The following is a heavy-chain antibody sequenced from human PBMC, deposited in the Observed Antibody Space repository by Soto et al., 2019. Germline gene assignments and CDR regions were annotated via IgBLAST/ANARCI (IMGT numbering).Heavy chain of an antibody. J-gene: IGHJ6*02. Sequence: GGSLRLSCAASGFTFSSYVMHWVRQAPGKGLEWVAVIWYDGSNKYYADSVNGRFTISRDNSKNTLYLQMNSLRAEDTAVYYCARVSKWGYSYGYFHYYYGMDVWGQGTTVTVSS. D-gene: IGHD5-18*01. CDR2: IWYDGSNK. CDR1: GFTFSSYV. CDR3: ARVSKWGYSYGYFHYYYGMDV. V-gene: IGHV3-33*01.